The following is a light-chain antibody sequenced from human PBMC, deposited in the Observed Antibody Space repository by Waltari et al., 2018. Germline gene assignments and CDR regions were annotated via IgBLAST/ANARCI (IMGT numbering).Light chain of an antibody. CDR3: QVWDGSSDHYV. CDR1: NIGRKN. V-gene: IGLV3-21*03. CDR2: DDS. Sequence: SYVLAQPASVSVSPGKTSRITIAGTNIGRKNVPLYQLRPGQAPVLVVHDDSDRPSGIPERFSGSNSGNTANLIISGVEDGDEADYFCQVWDGSSDHYVFGTGTAVTV. J-gene: IGLJ1*01.